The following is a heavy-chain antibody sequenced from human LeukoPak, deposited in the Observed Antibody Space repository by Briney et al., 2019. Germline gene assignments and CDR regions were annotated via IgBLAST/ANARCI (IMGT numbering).Heavy chain of an antibody. V-gene: IGHV3-23*01. CDR2: ISGSGVST. Sequence: GGSLRLSCAASGFTFSSYAMSWVRQAPGKGLEWVSAISGSGVSTYYADSVKGRFTISRDNSKNTLYLQMNSLRAEDTAVYYCAKESYCSSTSCYRRAAAGPVLFDYWGQGTLVTVSS. J-gene: IGHJ4*02. D-gene: IGHD2-2*02. CDR1: GFTFSSYA. CDR3: AKESYCSSTSCYRRAAAGPVLFDY.